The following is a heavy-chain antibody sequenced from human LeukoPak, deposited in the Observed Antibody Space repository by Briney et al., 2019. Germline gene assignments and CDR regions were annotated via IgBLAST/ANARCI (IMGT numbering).Heavy chain of an antibody. Sequence: GGSLRLSCAASGFTVTYTYMSWVRQTPGKGLEWVSVMYAGDGGAYYADSVTGRFTISRDNSKNTVNLQMNRLRVEDTAIYYCAKDWIQFNRVFDCFDSWGQGTLVTVSS. V-gene: IGHV3-53*01. J-gene: IGHJ4*02. CDR3: AKDWIQFNRVFDCFDS. CDR1: GFTVTYTY. CDR2: MYAGDGGA. D-gene: IGHD5-18*01.